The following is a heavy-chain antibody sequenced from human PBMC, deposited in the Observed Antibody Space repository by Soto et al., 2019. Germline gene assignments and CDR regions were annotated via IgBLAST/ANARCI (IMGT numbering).Heavy chain of an antibody. Sequence: KPGGSLRLSCAASGFTFSSYSMNWVRQAPGKGLEWVSAISSSSSYIYYADSVKGRFTIYRDNAKNSLYLQMNSLRAEDTAVYYCARWLQAGDSSGYYPKPFDYWGQGTLVTVSA. CDR3: ARWLQAGDSSGYYPKPFDY. CDR1: GFTFSSYS. V-gene: IGHV3-21*01. D-gene: IGHD3-22*01. J-gene: IGHJ4*02. CDR2: ISSSSSYI.